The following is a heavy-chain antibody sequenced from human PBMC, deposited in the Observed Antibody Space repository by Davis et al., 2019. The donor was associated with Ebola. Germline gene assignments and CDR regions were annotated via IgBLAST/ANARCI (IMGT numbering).Heavy chain of an antibody. Sequence: SETLSLTCTVSGGSFSTYYWSWVRQPPGKGLEWVGYIYYSGTTHYNPSLRGRVTISVDTSKKHFSLKLGSVTAADTAVYYCARGSQWLGPDYWGPGTLVTVSS. CDR3: ARGSQWLGPDY. D-gene: IGHD6-19*01. CDR1: GGSFSTYY. J-gene: IGHJ4*02. V-gene: IGHV4-59*01. CDR2: IYYSGTT.